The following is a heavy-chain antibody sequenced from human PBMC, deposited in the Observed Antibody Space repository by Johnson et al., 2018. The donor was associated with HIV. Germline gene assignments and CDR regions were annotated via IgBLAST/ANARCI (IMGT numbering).Heavy chain of an antibody. CDR3: ARDRAYDWRGWGCSHVFDV. D-gene: IGHD3-3*01. J-gene: IGHJ3*01. V-gene: IGHV3-66*01. CDR1: GFTVSGNY. Sequence: VQLVESGGGLVQPGGSLRLSCAASGFTVSGNYMTWVRQAPGKGLGWVSVIYSGGDTYYADSVKDRFIISRDNPKNTVSLQMNNLRADDTAGYYCARDRAYDWRGWGCSHVFDVWGQGTMVIVSS. CDR2: IYSGGDT.